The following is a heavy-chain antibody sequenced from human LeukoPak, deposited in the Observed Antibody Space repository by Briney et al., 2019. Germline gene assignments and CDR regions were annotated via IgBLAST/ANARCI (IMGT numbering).Heavy chain of an antibody. CDR2: IWHDGGNK. V-gene: IGHV3-33*08. Sequence: PGGSLRLSCAASGFTFSNYWMHWVRQAPGKGLEWVAGIWHDGGNKDYIDSVKGRFTISRDNSKNTVYLQMNSLRSEDTAVYYCSNAFDYWGQGTLVTVSS. CDR3: SNAFDY. CDR1: GFTFSNYW. J-gene: IGHJ4*02. D-gene: IGHD4-11*01.